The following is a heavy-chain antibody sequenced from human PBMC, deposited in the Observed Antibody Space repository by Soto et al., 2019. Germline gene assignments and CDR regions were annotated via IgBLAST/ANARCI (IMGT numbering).Heavy chain of an antibody. CDR1: GYTFSSYG. CDR3: AGASGASGSYSSN. CDR2: ISTYNGNT. D-gene: IGHD3-10*01. Sequence: QVQLVQSGAEVKRPGASVKVSCKASGYTFSSYGISWVRQAPGQGLEWMGWISTYNGNTNYAQKVPGRVTMTTDTSTNTAYMELRSLRSDDTAVYYCAGASGASGSYSSNWGQGTLVTVSS. J-gene: IGHJ4*02. V-gene: IGHV1-18*01.